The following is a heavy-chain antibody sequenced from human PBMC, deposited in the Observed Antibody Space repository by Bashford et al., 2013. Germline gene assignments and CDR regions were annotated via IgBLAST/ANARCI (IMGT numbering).Heavy chain of an antibody. CDR2: RYASGES. D-gene: IGHD3-10*01. CDR1: GGSISNYY. CDR3: VRGSYLASGTYHSFDF. J-gene: IGHJ4*02. V-gene: IGHV4-4*07. Sequence: SETLSLTCTVSGGSISNYYWGWIRQAAGKGLEWVGRRYASGESNYNPSLKSRVTVSIDTSKNLFSLKLSSVTAADTAVYYCVRGSYLASGTYHSFDFWGQGTLVTVSS.